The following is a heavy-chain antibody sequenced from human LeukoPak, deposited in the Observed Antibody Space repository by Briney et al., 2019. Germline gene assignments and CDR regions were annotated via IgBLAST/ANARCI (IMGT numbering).Heavy chain of an antibody. J-gene: IGHJ4*02. CDR3: ARGGGIAAAPDDY. V-gene: IGHV3-30-3*01. Sequence: GRSLRLSCAASGFTFSSYAMHWVRQAPGKGLEWVAVISYDGSNKYYADSVKGRFTISRDNSKNTLYLQMNSLRAEDTAVYYCARGGGIAAAPDDYWGQGTLVTVSS. CDR2: ISYDGSNK. CDR1: GFTFSSYA. D-gene: IGHD6-13*01.